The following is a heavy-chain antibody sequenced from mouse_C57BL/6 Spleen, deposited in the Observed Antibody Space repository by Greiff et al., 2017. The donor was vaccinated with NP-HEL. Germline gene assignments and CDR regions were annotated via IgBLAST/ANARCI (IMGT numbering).Heavy chain of an antibody. CDR2: IRNTANGYTT. CDR3: ARSIYYYSYFDY. V-gene: IGHV7-3*01. J-gene: IGHJ2*01. Sequence: EVQGVESGGGLVQPGGSLSLSCAASGFTFTDYYMSWVRQPPGKALAWLGFIRNTANGYTTEYSASVKGRFTISRDNSQSIIYLQMNALGAEDSATYYCARSIYYYSYFDYWGQGTTLTVSS. CDR1: GFTFTDYY. D-gene: IGHD1-1*01.